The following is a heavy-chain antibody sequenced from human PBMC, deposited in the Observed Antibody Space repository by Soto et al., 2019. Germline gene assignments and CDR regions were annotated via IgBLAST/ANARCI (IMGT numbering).Heavy chain of an antibody. D-gene: IGHD3-10*01. CDR3: ARSSSGSYYQQY. CDR1: GGSISSSNW. Sequence: SETLSLTCAVSGGSISSSNWWSWVRQPPGKGLEWIGEIYHSGSTNYSPSLKSRVTISVDKSKNQLSLNLTSVTAADTAVYYCARSSSGSYYQQYWGQGALVTVSS. CDR2: IYHSGST. V-gene: IGHV4-4*02. J-gene: IGHJ1*01.